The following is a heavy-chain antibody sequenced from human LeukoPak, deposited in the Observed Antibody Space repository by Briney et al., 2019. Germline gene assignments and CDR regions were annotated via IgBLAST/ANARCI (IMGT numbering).Heavy chain of an antibody. CDR1: GYSFNSYW. V-gene: IGHV5-51*01. D-gene: IGHD2-2*01. CDR3: ASRKGCRNTSCPPDY. CDR2: IYPGDSDT. Sequence: GEPLKISCKGSGYSFNSYWIGWVRQMPGKGLEWMGIIYPGDSDTRYSPSFQGQVTMSVDKSISTAYLQWSSLKALDTAMYYCASRKGCRNTSCPPDYWGQGTLVTVSS. J-gene: IGHJ4*02.